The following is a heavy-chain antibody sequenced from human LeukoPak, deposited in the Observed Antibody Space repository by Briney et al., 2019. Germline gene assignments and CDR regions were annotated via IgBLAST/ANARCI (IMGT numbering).Heavy chain of an antibody. D-gene: IGHD3-10*01. Sequence: SETLSLTCAVYGGSFSGYYWSWIRQPPGKGLEWIGEINHSGSTNYNPSLKGRVTVSVDTSKNQFSLKLSSVTAADTAVYYCARSGYYGSGSYYSRNWFDPWGQGTLVTVSS. V-gene: IGHV4-34*01. CDR3: ARSGYYGSGSYYSRNWFDP. CDR2: INHSGST. J-gene: IGHJ5*02. CDR1: GGSFSGYY.